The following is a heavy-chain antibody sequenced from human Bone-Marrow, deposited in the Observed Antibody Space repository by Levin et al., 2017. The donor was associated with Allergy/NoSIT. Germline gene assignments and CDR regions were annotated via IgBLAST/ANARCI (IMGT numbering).Heavy chain of an antibody. Sequence: SGPTLVKPTQTLTLTCTLSGVSLSTNGVGVGWVRQPPGKTLEWLAIIFWDDNVRSSPSLENRLTITKDTSKNQVVLTMTNMSPVDTATYYCGHRRYDLWSGYSAAFDVWGQGAMVTVSS. J-gene: IGHJ3*01. D-gene: IGHD3-3*01. CDR1: GVSLSTNGVG. CDR3: GHRRYDLWSGYSAAFDV. CDR2: IFWDDNV. V-gene: IGHV2-5*02.